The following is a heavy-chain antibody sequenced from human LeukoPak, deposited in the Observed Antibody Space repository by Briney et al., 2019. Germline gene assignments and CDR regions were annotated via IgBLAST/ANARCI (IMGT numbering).Heavy chain of an antibody. D-gene: IGHD2-2*01. CDR3: ARVGFTTSWSNFDY. V-gene: IGHV1-2*06. CDR2: INPNGGDT. CDR1: GYTFPAYF. J-gene: IGHJ4*02. Sequence: ASVKVSCKTAGYTFPAYFVHWVRQAPGQGLEWMGRINPNGGDTNYAQKFQGRVTMASDTSISTAYMELSSLISDDTAVYYCARVGFTTSWSNFDYWGQGTLVTVSS.